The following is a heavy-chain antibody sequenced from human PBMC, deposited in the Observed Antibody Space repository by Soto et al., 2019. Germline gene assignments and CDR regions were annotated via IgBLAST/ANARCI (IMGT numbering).Heavy chain of an antibody. Sequence: EVQLVESGGGLVQPGGSLKLSCAASGFTFSGSAMHWVRQASGKGLEWVGRIRSKANSYATAYAVSVKGRFTISRDDSRNMAYLQMNSLKTEDTAVYYCARGVYDFWSGHRKRLDYWGQGTVVTVSS. CDR1: GFTFSGSA. CDR2: IRSKANSYAT. J-gene: IGHJ4*02. D-gene: IGHD3-3*01. V-gene: IGHV3-73*02. CDR3: ARGVYDFWSGHRKRLDY.